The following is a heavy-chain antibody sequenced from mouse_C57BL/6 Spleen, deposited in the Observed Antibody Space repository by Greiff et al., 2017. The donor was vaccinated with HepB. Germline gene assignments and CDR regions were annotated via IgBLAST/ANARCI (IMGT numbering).Heavy chain of an antibody. CDR2: IDPEDGDT. D-gene: IGHD1-1*01. CDR1: GFNIKDYY. J-gene: IGHJ4*01. Sequence: VQLKQSGAELVRPGASVKLSCTASGFNIKDYYMHWVKQRPEQGLEWIGRIDPEDGDTEYAPKFQGKATMTADTSSNTAYLQLSSLTSEDTAVYYCTTDLGSSYPRDYWGQGTSVTVSS. CDR3: TTDLGSSYPRDY. V-gene: IGHV14-1*01.